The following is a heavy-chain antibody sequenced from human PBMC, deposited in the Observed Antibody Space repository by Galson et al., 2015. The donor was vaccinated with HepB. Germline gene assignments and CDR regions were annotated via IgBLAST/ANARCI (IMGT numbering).Heavy chain of an antibody. CDR3: AREFFGVTRADLDY. J-gene: IGHJ4*02. D-gene: IGHD4-17*01. CDR1: GYTFTSYA. CDR2: INTNTGNP. Sequence: SVKVSCKASGYTFTSYAMNWVRQAPGQGLEWMGWINTNTGNPTYAQGFTGRFVFSLDTSVNTAYLQISSLKAEDTAVYYCAREFFGVTRADLDYWGQGTLVTVSS. V-gene: IGHV7-4-1*02.